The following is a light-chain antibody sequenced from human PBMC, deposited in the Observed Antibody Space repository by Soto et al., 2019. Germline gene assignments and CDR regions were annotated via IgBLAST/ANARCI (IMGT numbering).Light chain of an antibody. CDR1: QSVLYSSNNKNY. CDR3: QQYYSTPRT. J-gene: IGKJ1*01. V-gene: IGKV4-1*01. CDR2: WAS. Sequence: DIVMTQSPDSLGVSLGERATINCKSSQSVLYSSNNKNYLAWYQQKPGQPPKLLIYWASTRDSGVPDRVSGSGSGTDFTRTISSLQAEDVAVYYCQQYYSTPRTFGQGTKVELK.